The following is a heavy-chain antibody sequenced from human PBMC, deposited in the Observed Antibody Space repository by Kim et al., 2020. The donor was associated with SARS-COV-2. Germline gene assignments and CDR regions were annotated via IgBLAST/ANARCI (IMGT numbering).Heavy chain of an antibody. J-gene: IGHJ4*02. D-gene: IGHD6-19*01. Sequence: GGSLRLSCAASGFTFSSYAMHWVRQAPGKGLEWVAVIWYDGSNKYYADSVKGRFTISRDNSKNTLYLQMNSLRAEDTAVYYCAKGPIAVAGPPLDYWGQGTLVTVSS. CDR2: IWYDGSNK. CDR1: GFTFSSYA. CDR3: AKGPIAVAGPPLDY. V-gene: IGHV3-33*06.